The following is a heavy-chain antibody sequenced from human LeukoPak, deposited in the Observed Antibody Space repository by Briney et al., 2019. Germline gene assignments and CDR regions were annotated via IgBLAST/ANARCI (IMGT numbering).Heavy chain of an antibody. V-gene: IGHV3-21*01. J-gene: IGHJ4*02. D-gene: IGHD3-22*01. Sequence: PGESLRLSCAASGFTFNSYRMNWVRQAPGKGLEWVSSIDGTSTNIYYADSVKGRFTISRDNSKNTLYLQMNSLRAEDTAVYYCARSYDSSGYWVSQAEYYFDYWGQGTLVTVSS. CDR2: IDGTSTNI. CDR1: GFTFNSYR. CDR3: ARSYDSSGYWVSQAEYYFDY.